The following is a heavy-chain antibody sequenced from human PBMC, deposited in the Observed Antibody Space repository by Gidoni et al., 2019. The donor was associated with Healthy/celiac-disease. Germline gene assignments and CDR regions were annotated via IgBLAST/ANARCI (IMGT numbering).Heavy chain of an antibody. CDR1: GFTFDDYA. CDR2: ISWNSGSI. J-gene: IGHJ4*02. Sequence: EVQLVESGGGLVQPGRSLRLSCAASGFTFDDYAMHWVRQAPGKGLEGVSGISWNSGSIGYADSVKGRFTISRDNAKNSLYLQMNSLRAEDTALYYCAKGYGDYVDYWGQGTLVTVSS. V-gene: IGHV3-9*01. CDR3: AKGYGDYVDY. D-gene: IGHD4-17*01.